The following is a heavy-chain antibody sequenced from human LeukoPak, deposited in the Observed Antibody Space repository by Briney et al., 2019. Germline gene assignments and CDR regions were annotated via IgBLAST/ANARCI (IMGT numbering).Heavy chain of an antibody. J-gene: IGHJ4*02. CDR3: AREGGRDAYNVGY. CDR1: GGSISTDNYY. V-gene: IGHV4-30-4*01. Sequence: SETLSLTCSVSGGSISTDNYYWSWIRQPPGKGLEWIGYIFHTGSTYYSPSLKSRLTISVDTSKNQFSLKLSSVTAADTAVYYCAREGGRDAYNVGYWGQGTLVTVSS. D-gene: IGHD5-24*01. CDR2: IFHTGST.